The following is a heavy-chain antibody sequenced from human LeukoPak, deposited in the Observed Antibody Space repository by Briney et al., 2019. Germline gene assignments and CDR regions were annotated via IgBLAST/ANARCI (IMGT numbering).Heavy chain of an antibody. J-gene: IGHJ1*01. V-gene: IGHV1-18*01. D-gene: IGHD6-19*01. CDR1: GYTFTSYG. Sequence: ASVKVSCKASGYTFTSYGISWVRQAPGQGLEWMGWISTYNGNTNYAQKLQGRVTMTTDTSTSTAYMELRRLRSDDTAVYYCARESSSGPAEYFQHWGQGTLVTVSS. CDR3: ARESSSGPAEYFQH. CDR2: ISTYNGNT.